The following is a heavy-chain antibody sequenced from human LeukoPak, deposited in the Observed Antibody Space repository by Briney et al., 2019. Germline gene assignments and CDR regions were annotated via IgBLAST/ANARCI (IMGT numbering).Heavy chain of an antibody. Sequence: GGSLRLSCAASGFTFSHYWMSWVRQAPGKGLEWVANINQDGSEKHYVDSLKGRFTISRDNAEHSLYLQMNNLRAEDTAVYYCARGDKFSGDYWGRGTLVTVSS. CDR2: INQDGSEK. D-gene: IGHD6-19*01. V-gene: IGHV3-7*04. CDR1: GFTFSHYW. CDR3: ARGDKFSGDY. J-gene: IGHJ4*02.